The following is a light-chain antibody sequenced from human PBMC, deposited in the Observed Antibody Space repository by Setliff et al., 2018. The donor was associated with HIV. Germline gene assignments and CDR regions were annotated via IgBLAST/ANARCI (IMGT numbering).Light chain of an antibody. Sequence: QSALTQPASVSGSPGQAITISCTGNNSDIEAYDLVSWYQQHPGRAPKLTIFEVKRRPSGVSNRFSGSKSGNTASLTISGLQAEDEATYFCSSYTGSDTFDVFGTGTKVTVL. CDR1: NSDIEAYDL. CDR2: EVK. J-gene: IGLJ1*01. V-gene: IGLV2-23*02. CDR3: SSYTGSDTFDV.